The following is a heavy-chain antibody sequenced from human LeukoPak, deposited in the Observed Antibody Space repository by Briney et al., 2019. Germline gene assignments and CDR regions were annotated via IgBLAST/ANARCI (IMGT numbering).Heavy chain of an antibody. J-gene: IGHJ5*02. CDR1: GYTFTNYY. V-gene: IGHV1-46*01. CDR3: ARDLGLRGVTNWFDP. Sequence: GASVKVSCKASGYTFTNYYMHWVRQAPGQGLEWMGVINPSSLGTTYAQRFQGRVTMTRDTSTSTVYMELSSLRSEDTAVYYCARDLGLRGVTNWFDPWGQGTLVTVSS. D-gene: IGHD3-10*01. CDR2: INPSSLGT.